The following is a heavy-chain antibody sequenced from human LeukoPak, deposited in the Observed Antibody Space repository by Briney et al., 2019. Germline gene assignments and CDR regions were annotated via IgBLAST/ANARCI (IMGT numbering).Heavy chain of an antibody. D-gene: IGHD2-15*01. CDR3: ARGRYCSADICSGGDAFDI. CDR1: GGSISSYY. V-gene: IGHV4-59*12. CDR2: IYYSGST. Sequence: SETLSLTCTVSGGSISSYYWSWVRQPPGKGLEWIGYIYYSGSTNYNTSLKSRVTMSVDTSKNQFSLKLSSVTAADTAVYYCARGRYCSADICSGGDAFDIWGQGTMVSVSS. J-gene: IGHJ3*02.